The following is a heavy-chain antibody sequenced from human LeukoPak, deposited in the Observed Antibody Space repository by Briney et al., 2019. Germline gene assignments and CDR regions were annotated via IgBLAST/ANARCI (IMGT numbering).Heavy chain of an antibody. D-gene: IGHD6-6*01. Sequence: PGGSLRLSCAASGFTFSSYWMSWVRQAPGKGLEWVANIKKDGSEKYYVDSVKGRFTISRDNAKNSLYLQMNSPRAEDTAVYYCARSSIAARGWFDPWGQGTLVTVSS. CDR3: ARSSIAARGWFDP. V-gene: IGHV3-7*05. CDR2: IKKDGSEK. CDR1: GFTFSSYW. J-gene: IGHJ5*02.